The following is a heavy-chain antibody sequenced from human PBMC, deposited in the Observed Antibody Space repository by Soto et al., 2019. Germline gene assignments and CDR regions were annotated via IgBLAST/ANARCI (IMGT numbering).Heavy chain of an antibody. J-gene: IGHJ4*02. D-gene: IGHD2-15*01. CDR1: GFTFSSYA. CDR2: ISGSGGST. Sequence: GRSLRLSCAASGFTFSSYAMSWVRQAPGKGLEWVSAISGSGGSTYYADSVKGRFTISRDNSKNTLYLQMNSLRAEDTAVYYCAKDPMVAATGGRSDYWGQGTLVTVSS. V-gene: IGHV3-23*01. CDR3: AKDPMVAATGGRSDY.